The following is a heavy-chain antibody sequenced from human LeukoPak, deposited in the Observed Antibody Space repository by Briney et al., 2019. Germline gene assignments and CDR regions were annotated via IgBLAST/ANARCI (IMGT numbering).Heavy chain of an antibody. V-gene: IGHV1-69-2*01. CDR3: ARGTIWNWFDP. D-gene: IGHD1-1*01. CDR1: GYTFTDYY. Sequence: ATVKISCKVSGYTFTDYYMHWVQQAPGKGLEWMGLVDPEDGETIYAEKFQGRVTITADTSTDTAYMELSSLRSEDTAVYYCARGTIWNWFDPWGQGTPVTVSS. J-gene: IGHJ5*02. CDR2: VDPEDGET.